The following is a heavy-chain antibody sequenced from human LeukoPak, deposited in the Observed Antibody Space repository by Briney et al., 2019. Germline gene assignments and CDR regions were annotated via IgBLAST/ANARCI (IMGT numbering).Heavy chain of an antibody. Sequence: PSETLSHTSAVYGGSFSGYYWSWIRQPPGKGLEWIGEINHSGSTNYNPSLKSRVTISVDTSKNQFSLKLSSVTAADTAVYYCARGLAPLNWFDPWGQGTLVTVSS. CDR2: INHSGST. CDR3: ARGLAPLNWFDP. CDR1: GGSFSGYY. V-gene: IGHV4-34*01. J-gene: IGHJ5*02.